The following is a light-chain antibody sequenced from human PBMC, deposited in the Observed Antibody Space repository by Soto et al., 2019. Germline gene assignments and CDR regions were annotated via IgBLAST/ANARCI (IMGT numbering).Light chain of an antibody. J-gene: IGKJ1*01. V-gene: IGKV3-15*01. Sequence: EIVMTQSPATLSLSPGERATLSCRASESVSTNLAWYQQKAGQAPRLLIYAASSRATGIPARFSGSGSGTEFTLTISSLQSEDFAVYYCQQYSIWRTFGQGTKVEIK. CDR2: AAS. CDR1: ESVSTN. CDR3: QQYSIWRT.